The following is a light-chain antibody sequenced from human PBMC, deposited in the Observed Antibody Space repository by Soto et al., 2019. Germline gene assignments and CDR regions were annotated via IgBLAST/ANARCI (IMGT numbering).Light chain of an antibody. CDR2: RVS. CDR3: MQGAHWPWT. Sequence: DVVLTPSPLSLPVSLGQPASLSGRSSQSLVYTDCDTHLTWFQQRPGRPPRRLIYRVSKRDCGFPDIFRGSGSGTDFTLKISRGEAEAAGIYYCMQGAHWPWTFGKGNKVDI. V-gene: IGKV2-30*01. J-gene: IGKJ1*01. CDR1: QSLVYTDCDTH.